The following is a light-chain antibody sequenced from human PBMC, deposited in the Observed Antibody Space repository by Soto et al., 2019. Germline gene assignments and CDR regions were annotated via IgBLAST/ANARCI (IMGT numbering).Light chain of an antibody. J-gene: IGLJ1*01. CDR3: SSYTSSSTYV. V-gene: IGLV2-14*01. Sequence: QSALTQPASVSGSPGQSITISCTGTSSDVGGYNYVSWYQQHPGKAPKLMIYDVSNRPSGVSNRFSGSKSGNTASLTISGLPGEDEADYYCSSYTSSSTYVFGTGTKLTVL. CDR2: DVS. CDR1: SSDVGGYNY.